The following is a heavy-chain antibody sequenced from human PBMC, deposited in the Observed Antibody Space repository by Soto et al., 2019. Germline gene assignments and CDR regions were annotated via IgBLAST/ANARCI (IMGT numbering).Heavy chain of an antibody. CDR3: ASPKIAFYNWFDP. Sequence: SETLSLTCTFFVGSRGSISSYWAWIGQPPGKGLEWIGSIYYSGTTYYNPSLKSRVTISVDTSKNQFSLNLSSVTAADTAVYYCASPKIAFYNWFDPWGQGTLVTVSS. CDR1: VGSRGSISSY. V-gene: IGHV4-39*01. J-gene: IGHJ5*02. D-gene: IGHD3-3*02. CDR2: IYYSGTT.